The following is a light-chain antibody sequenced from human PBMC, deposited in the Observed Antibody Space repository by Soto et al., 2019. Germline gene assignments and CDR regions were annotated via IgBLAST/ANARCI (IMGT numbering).Light chain of an antibody. V-gene: IGLV1-44*01. CDR3: AAWDDSLNGVV. CDR2: SNN. J-gene: IGLJ2*01. Sequence: QSVLTQPPSASGTPGQRVTISCSGSSSNIVSNTVNWYQQLPGTAPKLLIYSNNQRPSGVPDRFSGSKSGTSASLAISGLQSEDAADYYCAAWDDSLNGVVFGGGTQLTVL. CDR1: SSNIVSNT.